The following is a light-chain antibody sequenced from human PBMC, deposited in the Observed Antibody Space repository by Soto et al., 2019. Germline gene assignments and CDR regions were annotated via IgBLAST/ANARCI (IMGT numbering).Light chain of an antibody. V-gene: IGKV3-20*01. CDR1: QSLSTNS. Sequence: EIVLTQSPGTLSLSPGERATLSCRASQSLSTNSLAWYQQKPGQTPRLLIYAASTRDTDIPDRFNGSGSGTDFALTISRLEPEDFALYYCQQYDASPLTFGPGTKVGIK. J-gene: IGKJ3*01. CDR2: AAS. CDR3: QQYDASPLT.